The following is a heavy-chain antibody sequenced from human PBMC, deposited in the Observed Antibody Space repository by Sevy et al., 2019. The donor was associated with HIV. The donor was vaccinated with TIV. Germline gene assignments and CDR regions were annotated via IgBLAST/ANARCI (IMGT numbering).Heavy chain of an antibody. CDR2: ISDDGSDK. Sequence: GGSLRLSCVADGFSFSRHGMHWARQAPGKGLEWAAVISDDGSDKEYAESVKGRFTVSRDNSKDTVYLQMNRLRLDDTAVYYCANSRGRYEGSSWLYYYYIMDVWGQGTTVTVSS. CDR1: GFSFSRHG. CDR3: ANSRGRYEGSSWLYYYYIMDV. V-gene: IGHV3-30*18. J-gene: IGHJ6*02. D-gene: IGHD6-13*01.